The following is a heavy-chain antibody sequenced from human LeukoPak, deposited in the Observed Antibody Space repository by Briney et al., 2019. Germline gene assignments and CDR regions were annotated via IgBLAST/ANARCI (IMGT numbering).Heavy chain of an antibody. CDR2: IIPIFGTA. Sequence: GASVKVSCKASGGTFSSYAISRVRQAPGQGLEWMGGIIPIFGTANYAQKFQGRVTITADKSTSTAYMELSSLRSEDTAVYYCAGGYCSSTSCYVSDYWGQGTLVTVSS. CDR3: AGGYCSSTSCYVSDY. J-gene: IGHJ4*02. D-gene: IGHD2-2*01. CDR1: GGTFSSYA. V-gene: IGHV1-69*06.